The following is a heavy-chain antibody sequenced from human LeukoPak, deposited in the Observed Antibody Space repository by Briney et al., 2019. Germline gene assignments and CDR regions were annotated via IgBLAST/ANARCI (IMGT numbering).Heavy chain of an antibody. J-gene: IGHJ4*02. Sequence: ASVKVSCKASGYTFTSYAMHWVRQAPGQRLEWMGWINAGNGNTKYSQKFQGRVTITRDTSASTAYMELSSLRSEDTAVYYCARVGSGSGSYRFDYWGQGTLVTVSS. CDR3: ARVGSGSGSYRFDY. V-gene: IGHV1-3*01. D-gene: IGHD1-26*01. CDR1: GYTFTSYA. CDR2: INAGNGNT.